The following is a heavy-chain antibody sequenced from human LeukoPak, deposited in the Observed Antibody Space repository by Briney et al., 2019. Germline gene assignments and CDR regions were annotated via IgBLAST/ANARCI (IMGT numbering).Heavy chain of an antibody. J-gene: IGHJ4*02. D-gene: IGHD1-26*01. CDR3: ASASGSCAASYDY. CDR2: ISSSSSTI. V-gene: IGHV3-48*01. CDR1: GFTFSSYS. Sequence: QAGGSLRLSCSASGFTFSSYSMNWVRQAPGKGLEWVSYISSSSSTIYYADSVKGRFTISRDNAKNSLYLQMNSLRAEDTAVYYCASASGSCAASYDYWGQGTLVTVSS.